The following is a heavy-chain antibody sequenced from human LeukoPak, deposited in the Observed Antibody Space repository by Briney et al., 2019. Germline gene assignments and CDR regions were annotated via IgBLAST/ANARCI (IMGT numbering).Heavy chain of an antibody. J-gene: IGHJ4*02. Sequence: PSETLSLTCTVSGGSLSTYYWTWIRQPPRKGLEWIGYIFYSGNTNYNSSLRGRVTISADTSKNQFSLRLTSVSAADTALYYCARGGTGDLDYWGQGTLVTVSS. CDR2: IFYSGNT. CDR1: GGSLSTYY. CDR3: ARGGTGDLDY. V-gene: IGHV4-59*01. D-gene: IGHD7-27*01.